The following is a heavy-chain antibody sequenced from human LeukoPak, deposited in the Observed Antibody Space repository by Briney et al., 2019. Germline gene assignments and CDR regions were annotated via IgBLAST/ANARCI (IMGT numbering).Heavy chain of an antibody. CDR3: VKDTGRSWLYEFDY. CDR1: GFPFDEYA. J-gene: IGHJ4*02. V-gene: IGHV3-9*01. D-gene: IGHD2-8*01. Sequence: GGSLRLSCAASGFPFDEYAMHWVRQAPGKGLEWVSGITRNSGSIGYAGSVKGRISISRDKARRILYLQMNNLRDGETALYFCVKDTGRSWLYEFDYWGQGTLVTVSS. CDR2: ITRNSGSI.